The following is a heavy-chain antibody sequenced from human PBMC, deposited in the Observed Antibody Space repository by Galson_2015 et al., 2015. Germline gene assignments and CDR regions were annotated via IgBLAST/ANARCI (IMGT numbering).Heavy chain of an antibody. V-gene: IGHV5-51*01. CDR3: ATLPTPYDSIYSDPFDM. J-gene: IGHJ3*02. D-gene: IGHD3-22*01. CDR2: TYAGDSDT. Sequence: QSGAEVKEPGESLQISCQGPGHIFTAYWIGWVRQVPGKGLECVGPTYAGDSDTRYSPSFQGQVTISADKSTNTAYLQWSSLKASDTAMYYCATLPTPYDSIYSDPFDMWGQGTMVTVSS. CDR1: GHIFTAYW.